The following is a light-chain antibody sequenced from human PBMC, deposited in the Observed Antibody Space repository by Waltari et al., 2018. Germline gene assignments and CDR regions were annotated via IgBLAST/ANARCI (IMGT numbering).Light chain of an antibody. CDR1: QDISSA. Sequence: AIQLTQSPSSLSAYVGDRVTITCRASQDISSALAWYQQKPGGPPKLLIYDASSLQTGVPSRFSGSRSGTDFTLTISSLQSEDSANYYCQQFSNFPVIAFGQGTRLEIK. V-gene: IGKV1D-13*01. J-gene: IGKJ5*01. CDR3: QQFSNFPVIA. CDR2: DAS.